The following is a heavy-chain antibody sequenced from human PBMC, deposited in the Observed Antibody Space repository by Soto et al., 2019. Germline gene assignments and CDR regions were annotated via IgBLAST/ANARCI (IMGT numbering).Heavy chain of an antibody. Sequence: EVQLVESGGGLVQPGGSLRLSCAASGFTLSGRSMHWVRQAPGKGLVWVSGIDNAGTDSTYADSVKGRFTSSRDNAENMLYLQMTSLRVEDTAVYYCARGWFGPDVWGKGNTVTVSS. CDR1: GFTLSGRS. CDR3: ARGWFGPDV. D-gene: IGHD3-10*01. J-gene: IGHJ6*04. CDR2: IDNAGTDS. V-gene: IGHV3-74*01.